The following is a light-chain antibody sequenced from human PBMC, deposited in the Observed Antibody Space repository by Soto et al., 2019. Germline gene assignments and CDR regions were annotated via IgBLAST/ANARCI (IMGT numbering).Light chain of an antibody. J-gene: IGLJ7*01. CDR2: KNS. Sequence: QSVLTQPPSASGTPGQRVTISCSGSRSNIGSSNVYWYQQLPGTAPKLLIYKNSQRPSWVSARFSGSKSGTSASLAISGLRSEDEADYYCAAWDDSLSGAVFGGGTQLTVL. CDR3: AAWDDSLSGAV. V-gene: IGLV1-47*01. CDR1: RSNIGSSN.